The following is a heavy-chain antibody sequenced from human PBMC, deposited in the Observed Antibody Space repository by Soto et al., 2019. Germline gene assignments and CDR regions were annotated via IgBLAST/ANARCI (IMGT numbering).Heavy chain of an antibody. J-gene: IGHJ4*02. CDR2: IYYSGST. D-gene: IGHD3-9*01. CDR1: CGSISSGDYY. V-gene: IGHV4-30-4*01. Sequence: PSETLSLTCTFSCGSISSGDYYWSWIRQPPGKGLEWIGYIYYSGSTYYNPSLKSRVTISVDTSKNQFSLKLSSVTAADTAVYYCARERYFDPIDYWGQGTLVTVSS. CDR3: ARERYFDPIDY.